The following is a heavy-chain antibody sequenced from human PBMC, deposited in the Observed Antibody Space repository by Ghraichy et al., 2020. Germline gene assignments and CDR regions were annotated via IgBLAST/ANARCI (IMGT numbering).Heavy chain of an antibody. CDR1: GGSISGNTYY. CDR2: IYYSGGT. J-gene: IGHJ3*02. CDR3: ARLGAGRGVSAFDI. D-gene: IGHD2-8*02. V-gene: IGHV4-39*01. Sequence: ETLSLTCTVSGGSISGNTYYWGWIRQPPGTGLEWIAIIYYSGGTFYNPSLKSRVTISVDTSKNQFSLKLSSVTAADTAVYYCARLGAGRGVSAFDIWGQGTMVTVSS.